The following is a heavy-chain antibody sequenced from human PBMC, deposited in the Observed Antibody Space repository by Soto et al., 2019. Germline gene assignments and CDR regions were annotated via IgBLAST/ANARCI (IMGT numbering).Heavy chain of an antibody. V-gene: IGHV3-11*01. CDR3: ARNSPSSSSSLPFDP. Sequence: PGGSLRLSCAASGFSFSDYYMSWIRQAPGKGLEWVSLISTSGSSTDYSTSLKTRLTISKDTSKNQVVLTMTNMDPVDTATYYCARNSPSSSSSLPFDPWGQGTLVTVSS. J-gene: IGHJ5*02. CDR1: GFSFSDYY. D-gene: IGHD6-6*01. CDR2: ISTSGSST.